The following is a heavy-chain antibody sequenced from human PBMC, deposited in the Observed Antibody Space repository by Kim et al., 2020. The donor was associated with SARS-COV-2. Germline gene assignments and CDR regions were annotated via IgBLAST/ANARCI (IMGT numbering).Heavy chain of an antibody. D-gene: IGHD1-26*01. CDR2: INGDGSST. Sequence: GGSLRLSCAASGFTFSSYWMHWVRQVPGKGLVWVSRINGDGSSTTYADPVKGRFTISRDNAKNTLYLQMNSLRVEDTAVYYCASDMYRREGGGYWGQGTL. CDR3: ASDMYRREGGGY. CDR1: GFTFSSYW. V-gene: IGHV3-74*01. J-gene: IGHJ4*02.